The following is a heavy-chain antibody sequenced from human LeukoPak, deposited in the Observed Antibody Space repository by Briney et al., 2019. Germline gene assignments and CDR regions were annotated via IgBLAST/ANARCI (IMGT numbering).Heavy chain of an antibody. J-gene: IGHJ5*02. CDR2: IYSGGST. V-gene: IGHV3-53*04. CDR3: ASITMVRGEYNWFDP. CDR1: GFTVSSNY. Sequence: GGSLRLSCAASGFTVSSNYMSWVRRAPGKGLEWVSVIYSGGSTYYADSVKGRFTISRHNSKNTLYLQMNSLRAEDTAVYYCASITMVRGEYNWFDPWGQGTLVTVSS. D-gene: IGHD3-10*01.